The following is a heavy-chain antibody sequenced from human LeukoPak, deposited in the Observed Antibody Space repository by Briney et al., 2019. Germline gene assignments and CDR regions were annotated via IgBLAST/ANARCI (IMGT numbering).Heavy chain of an antibody. Sequence: SGGSLRLSCAASGFTFSSYSMNWVRQAPGKGLERVSSISSSSSYIYYADSVKGRFTISRDNAKNSLYLQMNSLRAEDTAVYYCARGSRYDSSGYYPYYFDYWGQGALVTVSS. CDR2: ISSSSSYI. V-gene: IGHV3-21*01. CDR3: ARGSRYDSSGYYPYYFDY. CDR1: GFTFSSYS. J-gene: IGHJ4*02. D-gene: IGHD3-22*01.